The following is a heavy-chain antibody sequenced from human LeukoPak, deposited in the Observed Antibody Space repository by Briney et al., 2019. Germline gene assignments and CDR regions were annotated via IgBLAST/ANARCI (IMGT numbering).Heavy chain of an antibody. CDR2: ISYDGSNK. CDR1: GFTFSSYA. J-gene: IGHJ4*02. CDR3: ARWVRSGWAFDY. Sequence: GGSLRLSCAASGFTFSSYAMHWVRQAPGKGLEWVAVISYDGSNKYYADSVKGRFTISRDNSKNTLYLQMNSLRAEDMAVYYCARWVRSGWAFDYWGQGTLVTVSS. D-gene: IGHD6-19*01. V-gene: IGHV3-30-3*01.